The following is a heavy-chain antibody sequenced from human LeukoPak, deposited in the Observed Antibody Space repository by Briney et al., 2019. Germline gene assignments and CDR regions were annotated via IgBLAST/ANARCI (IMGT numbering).Heavy chain of an antibody. V-gene: IGHV3-30*18. CDR3: AKDDCSGGSCYSGD. CDR2: ISYDGSNK. D-gene: IGHD2-15*01. J-gene: IGHJ4*02. CDR1: GFTFSSYG. Sequence: GGSLRLSCAASGFTFSSYGMHWVRQAPGKGLEWVAVISYDGSNKYYADSVKGRFTISRDNSKNTLYLQMNSLRAEDTAVYYCAKDDCSGGSCYSGDWGQGTLVTVSS.